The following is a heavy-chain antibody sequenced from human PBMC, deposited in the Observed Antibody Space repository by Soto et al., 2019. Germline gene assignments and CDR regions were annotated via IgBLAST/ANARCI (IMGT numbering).Heavy chain of an antibody. D-gene: IGHD2-15*01. V-gene: IGHV4-59*01. Sequence: SETLSLTCTVSGGSISRYYWSWIRQPPGKGLEWIGYIYYSGSTNYNPSLKSRVTISVDTSKNQFSLKLSSVTAADTAVYYCARDHLLDYFDYWGQGTLVTVSS. J-gene: IGHJ4*02. CDR2: IYYSGST. CDR1: GGSISRYY. CDR3: ARDHLLDYFDY.